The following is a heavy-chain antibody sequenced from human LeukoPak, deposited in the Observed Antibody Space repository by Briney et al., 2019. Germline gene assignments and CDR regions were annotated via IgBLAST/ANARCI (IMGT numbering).Heavy chain of an antibody. J-gene: IGHJ4*02. CDR3: ARDFAF. V-gene: IGHV4-61*02. CDR1: GGSISSGSYY. Sequence: SETLSLTCTVSGGSISSGSYYWSWSRQPAGKGREWIVRIYTTASTNYNPSLKSRVTISVDTSKNQFSLKLSSVTAADTAVYYCARDFAFWGQGTLVTVSS. CDR2: IYTTAST.